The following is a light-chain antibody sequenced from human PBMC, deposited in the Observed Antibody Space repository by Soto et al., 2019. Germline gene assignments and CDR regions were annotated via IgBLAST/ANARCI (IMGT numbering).Light chain of an antibody. CDR1: QYIGDF. Sequence: EILMTQSPSSVSSSLGDTVTLTCRSSQYIGDFLNWYQQTPWKPPKLLIFGASNLPLGVPSRFSGGGSGTEFTLTITKLEREDFATYYCQESFFVLGTFGRGTRVEL. CDR2: GAS. CDR3: QESFFVLGT. J-gene: IGKJ1*01. V-gene: IGKV1-39*01.